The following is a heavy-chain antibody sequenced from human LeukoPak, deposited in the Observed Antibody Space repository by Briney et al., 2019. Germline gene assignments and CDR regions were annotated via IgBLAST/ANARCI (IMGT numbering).Heavy chain of an antibody. D-gene: IGHD5-18*01. CDR1: GGSISSGSYY. J-gene: IGHJ4*02. CDR2: IYTSGST. V-gene: IGHV4-61*02. Sequence: SETLSLTCTVSGGSISSGSYYWSWIRQPAGKGLEWIGRIYTSGSTNYNPSLKSRVTISYTSKNQFSLKLNSVTAADTAVYYCARARGVQLWLSGFDYWGQGTLVTVSS. CDR3: ARARGVQLWLSGFDY.